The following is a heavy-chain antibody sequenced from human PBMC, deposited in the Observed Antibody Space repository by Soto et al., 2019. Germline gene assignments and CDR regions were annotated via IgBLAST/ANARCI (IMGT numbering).Heavy chain of an antibody. CDR2: ISSSDSTI. CDR3: ARVSYGGKSFSRALMGFVSGAFDI. V-gene: IGHV3-48*03. J-gene: IGHJ3*02. Sequence: GGSLRLSCAASGFNFNDYAMHWVRQIAGKGLEWVSGISSSDSTIYYADSVKGRFTISRDNAKNSLYLQMNSLRAEDTAVYYCARVSYGGKSFSRALMGFVSGAFDIWGQGTLVTVSS. D-gene: IGHD4-17*01. CDR1: GFNFNDYA.